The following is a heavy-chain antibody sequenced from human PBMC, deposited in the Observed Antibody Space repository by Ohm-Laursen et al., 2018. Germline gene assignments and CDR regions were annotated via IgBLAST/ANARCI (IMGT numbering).Heavy chain of an antibody. CDR3: ARDQDSSVSSSYGMDV. CDR1: GYTFTNYG. V-gene: IGHV1-18*01. J-gene: IGHJ6*02. Sequence: SVKVSCKASGYTFTNYGVSWVRQAAGQGLEWMGWISTYNDNTNYAQKFRGRVTMTTDTSTSTAYMELRSLRSDDTAIYYCARDQDSSVSSSYGMDVWGQGTRVTVSS. D-gene: IGHD6-19*01. CDR2: ISTYNDNT.